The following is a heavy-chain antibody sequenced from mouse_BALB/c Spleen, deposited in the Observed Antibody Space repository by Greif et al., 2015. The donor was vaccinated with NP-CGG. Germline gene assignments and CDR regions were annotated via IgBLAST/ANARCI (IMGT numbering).Heavy chain of an antibody. D-gene: IGHD1-1*01. J-gene: IGHJ4*01. Sequence: EVQRVESGAELVKPGASVKLSCTASGFNIKDTYMHWVKQRPEQGLEWIGRIDPANGNTKYDPKFQGKATITADTSSNTAYLQLSSLTSEDTAVYYCANPYGSSYYAMDYWGQGTSVTVSS. CDR1: GFNIKDTY. V-gene: IGHV14-3*02. CDR3: ANPYGSSYYAMDY. CDR2: IDPANGNT.